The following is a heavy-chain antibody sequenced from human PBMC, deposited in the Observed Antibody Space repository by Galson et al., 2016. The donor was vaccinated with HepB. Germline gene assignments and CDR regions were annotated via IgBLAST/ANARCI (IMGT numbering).Heavy chain of an antibody. CDR3: AREIGVGYCSGGSCYATAFDS. Sequence: SLRLSCAASGFTVGSNYMSWVRRAPGKGLEWVSVIYSGDNTYYADSVKGRFTISRDNPKNTLSLQMSSLRVEDTAVYYCAREIGVGYCSGGSCYATAFDSWGQGTMVTVSS. V-gene: IGHV3-53*01. CDR2: IYSGDNT. D-gene: IGHD2-15*01. J-gene: IGHJ3*02. CDR1: GFTVGSNY.